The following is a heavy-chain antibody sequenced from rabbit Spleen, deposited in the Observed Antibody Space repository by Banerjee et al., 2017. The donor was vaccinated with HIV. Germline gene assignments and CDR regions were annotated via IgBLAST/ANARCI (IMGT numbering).Heavy chain of an antibody. CDR1: GVSFSSSSY. CDR3: ARDTSSSFSSYGMDL. J-gene: IGHJ6*01. V-gene: IGHV1S40*01. CDR2: IDTGSSGFT. D-gene: IGHD1-1*01. Sequence: QSLEESGGDLVKPGASLTLTCTASGVSFSSSSYMCWVRQAPGKGLEWIACIDTGSSGFTYFATWAKGRFTCSKTPSTTVTLQMTRLTAADTATYFCARDTSSSFSSYGMDLWGQGTLVTVS.